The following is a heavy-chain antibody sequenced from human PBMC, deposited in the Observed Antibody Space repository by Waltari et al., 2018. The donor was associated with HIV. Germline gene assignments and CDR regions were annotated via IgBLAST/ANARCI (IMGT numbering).Heavy chain of an antibody. CDR1: GYTFPSRS. CDR2: ITPFNGNT. V-gene: IGHV1-45*02. CDR3: ARSRDYGSGKDYDMDV. J-gene: IGHJ6*02. D-gene: IGHD3-10*01. Sequence: QMQLVQSGAEVTKTGSSVKVSCKASGYTFPSRSLPWVRQAPGQALEGMGWITPFNGNTNYAQKFQDRVTITRDRSMSTAYMELSSLRFEDTAMYYCARSRDYGSGKDYDMDVWGQGTTITVSS.